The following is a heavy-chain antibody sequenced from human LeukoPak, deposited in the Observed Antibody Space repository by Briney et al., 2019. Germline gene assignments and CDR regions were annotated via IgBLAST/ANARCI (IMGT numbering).Heavy chain of an antibody. CDR1: GYTFTSYG. V-gene: IGHV1-2*06. CDR3: ASSDTAMAWFDP. Sequence: ASVKVSCKASGYTFTSYGISWVRQAPGQGLEWMGRINPNSGGTNYAQKFQGRVTMTKDTSISTAYMELSRLRSDDTAVYYCASSDTAMAWFDPWGQGTLVTVSS. D-gene: IGHD5-18*01. J-gene: IGHJ5*02. CDR2: INPNSGGT.